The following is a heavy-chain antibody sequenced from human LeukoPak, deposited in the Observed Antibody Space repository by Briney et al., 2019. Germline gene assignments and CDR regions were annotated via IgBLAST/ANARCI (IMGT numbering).Heavy chain of an antibody. CDR3: TRIAAAGDAFDI. CDR2: SNDSGGT. D-gene: IGHD6-13*01. CDR1: GGTFSGYY. Sequence: PSETLSLTCAVYGGTFSGYYWSWIRQPPGKRLEWVGESNDSGGTNYNPSLKSRVTISVDTSKNQFSLKLSSVTAADTAVYYFTRIAAAGDAFDIWGQGTMVTVSS. V-gene: IGHV4-34*07. J-gene: IGHJ3*02.